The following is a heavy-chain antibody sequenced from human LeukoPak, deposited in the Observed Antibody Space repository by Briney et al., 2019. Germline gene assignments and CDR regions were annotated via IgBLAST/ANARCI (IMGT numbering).Heavy chain of an antibody. CDR1: GFTFISYG. D-gene: IGHD2-21*02. V-gene: IGHV3-74*01. J-gene: IGHJ4*01. CDR2: MNTDGSST. Sequence: PGGSLRLSCAVSGFTFISYGMQWVRQAPGKGLAWVSRMNTDGSSTTYADSVKGRFTISRDNAKNTLNLEMNSLRAEDTAVYYCARELPREVTLDYWGQGTLVTVSS. CDR3: ARELPREVTLDY.